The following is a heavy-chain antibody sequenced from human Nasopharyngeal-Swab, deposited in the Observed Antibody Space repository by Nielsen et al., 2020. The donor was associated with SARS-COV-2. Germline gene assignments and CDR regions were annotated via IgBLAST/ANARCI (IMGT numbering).Heavy chain of an antibody. D-gene: IGHD4-17*01. Sequence: SVKVSCKASGGTFSSYAISWVRQAPGQGLEWMGRIIPILGIANYAQKFQGRVTITADKSTSTAYMELSSLRSEDTAVYYCAKDVHGDYGGIDYWGQGILVTVSS. CDR3: AKDVHGDYGGIDY. V-gene: IGHV1-69*04. CDR2: IIPILGIA. J-gene: IGHJ4*02. CDR1: GGTFSSYA.